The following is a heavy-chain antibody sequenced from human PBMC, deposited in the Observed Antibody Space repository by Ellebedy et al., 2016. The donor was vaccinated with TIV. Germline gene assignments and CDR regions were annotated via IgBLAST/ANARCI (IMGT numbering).Heavy chain of an antibody. CDR2: ISGSGDST. J-gene: IGHJ4*02. D-gene: IGHD3-10*01. CDR3: AKDFQCFGELNLDY. CDR1: GFTFSSYA. Sequence: GESLKISCAASGFTFSSYAMSWVRQAPGKGLEWVSAISGSGDSTYYADSVKGRFTISRDNSKNTLYLQMNSLRAEDTALYYCAKDFQCFGELNLDYWGQGTLVTVSS. V-gene: IGHV3-23*01.